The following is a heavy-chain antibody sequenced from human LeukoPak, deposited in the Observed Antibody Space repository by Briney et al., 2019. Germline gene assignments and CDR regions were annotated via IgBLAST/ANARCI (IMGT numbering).Heavy chain of an antibody. CDR2: ITSSGSTI. V-gene: IGHV3-48*04. D-gene: IGHD3-10*01. Sequence: QPGGSLRLSCAASGFTFSSYSMNWVRQAPEKGLEWVSYITSSGSTIYYADSVKGRFTVSRDNAKNSLYLQMNSLRAEDTAVYYCVRDLQGIDVFDIWGQGTMVTVSS. CDR1: GFTFSSYS. CDR3: VRDLQGIDVFDI. J-gene: IGHJ3*02.